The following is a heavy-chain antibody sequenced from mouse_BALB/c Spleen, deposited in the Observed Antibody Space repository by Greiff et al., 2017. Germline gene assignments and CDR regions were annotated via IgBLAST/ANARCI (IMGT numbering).Heavy chain of an antibody. CDR3: ARSYGNYVDYFDY. D-gene: IGHD2-1*01. CDR1: GFNIKDYY. J-gene: IGHJ2*01. CDR2: IDPENGNT. V-gene: IGHV14-1*02. Sequence: EVKLMESGAELVRPGALVKLSCKASGFNIKDYYMHWVKQRPEQGLEWIGWIDPENGNTIYDPKFQGKASITADTSSNTAYLQLSSLTSEDTAVYYCARSYGNYVDYFDYWGQGTTLTVSS.